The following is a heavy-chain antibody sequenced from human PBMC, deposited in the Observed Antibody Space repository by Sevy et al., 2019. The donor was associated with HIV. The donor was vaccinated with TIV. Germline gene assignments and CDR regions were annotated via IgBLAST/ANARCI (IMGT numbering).Heavy chain of an antibody. J-gene: IGHJ6*02. CDR1: GFTFSSYA. CDR2: ISYDGSNK. V-gene: IGHV3-30*04. CDR3: ARDLIVVVPAAIVGGMDV. Sequence: GGSLRLSCAASGFTFSSYAMHWVRQAPGKGLEWVAVISYDGSNKYYADSVKGRFTISRDNSKNTLYLQMNSLRAEDTAVYYCARDLIVVVPAAIVGGMDVWGQGTTVTVFS. D-gene: IGHD2-2*02.